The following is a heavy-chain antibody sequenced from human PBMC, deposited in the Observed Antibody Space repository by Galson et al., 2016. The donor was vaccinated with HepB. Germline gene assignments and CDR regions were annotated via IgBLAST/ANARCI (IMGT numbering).Heavy chain of an antibody. D-gene: IGHD2-2*01. J-gene: IGHJ6*02. CDR3: ARDPRKIRYQLLEMYYYYYAMDV. CDR1: GYTFTTYG. V-gene: IGHV1-18*01. Sequence: SVKVSCKASGYTFTTYGISWVRQAPGQGLEWMGWISAFNGNTNYAQKLQGRVTMTTDTSTSTVYMELRSLRSDDTAVYYCARDPRKIRYQLLEMYYYYYAMDVWGQGTTVTVSS. CDR2: ISAFNGNT.